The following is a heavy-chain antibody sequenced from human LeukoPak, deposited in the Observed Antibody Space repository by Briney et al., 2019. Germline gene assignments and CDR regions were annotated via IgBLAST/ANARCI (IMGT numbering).Heavy chain of an antibody. J-gene: IGHJ3*02. CDR3: AKVLRTVGGAFDI. D-gene: IGHD4-23*01. Sequence: GGSLRPSCAASGFTFDDYAMHWVRQAPGKGLEWVSAISGSGGSTYYADSVKGRFTISRDNSKNTLYLQMNSLRAEDTAVYYCAKVLRTVGGAFDIWGQGTMVTVSS. V-gene: IGHV3-23*01. CDR2: ISGSGGST. CDR1: GFTFDDYA.